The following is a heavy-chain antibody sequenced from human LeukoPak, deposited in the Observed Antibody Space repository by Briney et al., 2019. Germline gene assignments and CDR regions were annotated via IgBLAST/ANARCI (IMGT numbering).Heavy chain of an antibody. D-gene: IGHD3-9*01. Sequence: ASVKVSCKASGYTFTSYGISWVRQAPGQGLEWMGWISAYNGNTNYAQKLQGRVTMTTDTSTSTAYMELRSLRSDDTAVYYCARVEGQITYYDILTGYPHLYYFDYWGQGTLVTVSS. CDR2: ISAYNGNT. J-gene: IGHJ4*02. V-gene: IGHV1-18*01. CDR3: ARVEGQITYYDILTGYPHLYYFDY. CDR1: GYTFTSYG.